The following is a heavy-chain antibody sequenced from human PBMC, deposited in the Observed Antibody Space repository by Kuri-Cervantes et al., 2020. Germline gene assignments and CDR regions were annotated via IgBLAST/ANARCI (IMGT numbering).Heavy chain of an antibody. Sequence: GSLLKISCAASGFTFSSYAMHWVRQAPGKGLKWVAVISYDGSNKYYADSVKGRFTISRDNSKNTLYLQMNSLRAEDTAVYYCARPLGTYWEYYYGSGSYHPWGQGTLVTVSS. V-gene: IGHV3-30-3*01. CDR1: GFTFSSYA. J-gene: IGHJ5*02. CDR2: ISYDGSNK. D-gene: IGHD3-10*01. CDR3: ARPLGTYWEYYYGSGSYHP.